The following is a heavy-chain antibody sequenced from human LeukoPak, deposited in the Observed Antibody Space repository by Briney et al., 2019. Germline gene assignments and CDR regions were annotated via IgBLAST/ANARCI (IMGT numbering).Heavy chain of an antibody. D-gene: IGHD6-13*01. J-gene: IGHJ4*02. CDR1: GFTFSSYA. CDR2: ISASGGST. Sequence: GGSLRLSCAASGFTFSSYAMSWVRQAPGKGLEWVSAISASGGSTYYADSVKGRFTISRDNAKNSLYLQMNSLRAEDTAVYYCAKDSYSKGDFWGQGVLVTVSS. V-gene: IGHV3-23*01. CDR3: AKDSYSKGDF.